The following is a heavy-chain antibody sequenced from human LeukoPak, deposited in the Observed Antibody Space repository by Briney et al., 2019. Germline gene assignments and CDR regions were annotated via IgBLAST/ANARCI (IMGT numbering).Heavy chain of an antibody. Sequence: GGSLRLSCAVSGFTFSDYYMSWIRQAPGKGLEWVANIKQDGSEKYYVDSVKGRFTISRDNAKNSLYLQMNSLRAEDTAVYYCASNLPHDYWGQGTLVTVSS. CDR2: IKQDGSEK. CDR1: GFTFSDYY. J-gene: IGHJ4*02. CDR3: ASNLPHDY. D-gene: IGHD2-8*01. V-gene: IGHV3-7*01.